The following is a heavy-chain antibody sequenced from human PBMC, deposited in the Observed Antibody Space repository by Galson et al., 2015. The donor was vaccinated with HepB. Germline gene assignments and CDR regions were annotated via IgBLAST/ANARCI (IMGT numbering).Heavy chain of an antibody. CDR2: ISSSSSTI. V-gene: IGHV3-48*04. Sequence: SLRLSCAASGFTFSSYSMNWVRQAPGKGLEWVSYISSSSSTIYYADSVKGRFTISRDNAKNSLYLQMNSLRAEDTAVYYCARLPGATLTRIEGWFDPWGQGTLVTVSS. D-gene: IGHD1-26*01. CDR1: GFTFSSYS. J-gene: IGHJ5*02. CDR3: ARLPGATLTRIEGWFDP.